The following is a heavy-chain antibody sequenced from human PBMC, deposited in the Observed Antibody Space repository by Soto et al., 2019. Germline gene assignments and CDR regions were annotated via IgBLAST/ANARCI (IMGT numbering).Heavy chain of an antibody. V-gene: IGHV1-8*01. J-gene: IGHJ4*02. CDR1: GYTFTSYD. Sequence: AAVKVSCKASGYTFTSYDINWVRQATGQGLEWMGWMNPNSGNTGYAQKFQGRVTMTRNTSISTAYMELSSLRSEDTAVYYCARVGYYYDSSGYYLSFDYWGQGTLVTVSS. CDR2: MNPNSGNT. CDR3: ARVGYYYDSSGYYLSFDY. D-gene: IGHD3-22*01.